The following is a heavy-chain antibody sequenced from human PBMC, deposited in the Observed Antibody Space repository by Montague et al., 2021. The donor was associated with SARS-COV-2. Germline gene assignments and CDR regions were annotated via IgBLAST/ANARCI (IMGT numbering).Heavy chain of an antibody. D-gene: IGHD3-9*01. J-gene: IGHJ5*02. CDR2: IYGDDDN. CDR3: AHFGILRYFDP. Sequence: PALVKPTQTLTLTCTFSGFSLSTSEVGVGWIRQPPGKAPEFLALIYGDDDNRYKPSLKSRLTITKVTSKNQVVLTMTNVDPVDTATYYCAHFGILRYFDPWGQGTLDTVSS. V-gene: IGHV2-5*02. CDR1: GFSLSTSEVG.